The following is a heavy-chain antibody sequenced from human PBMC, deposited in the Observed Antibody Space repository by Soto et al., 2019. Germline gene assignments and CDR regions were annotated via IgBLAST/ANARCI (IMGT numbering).Heavy chain of an antibody. CDR2: MNPNSGNT. CDR3: ARLYYDFWSGSYWADY. D-gene: IGHD3-3*01. Sequence: ASVKVSCKGSGYTFTSYDINWVRQATGQGLEWMGWMNPNSGNTGYAQKFQGRVTMTRNTSISTAYMELSSLRSEDTAVYYCARLYYDFWSGSYWADYWGQGTLVTVSS. J-gene: IGHJ4*02. V-gene: IGHV1-8*01. CDR1: GYTFTSYD.